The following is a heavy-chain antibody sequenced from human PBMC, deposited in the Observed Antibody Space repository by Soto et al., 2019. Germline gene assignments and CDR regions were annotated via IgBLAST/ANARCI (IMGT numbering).Heavy chain of an antibody. CDR1: GYSFTDYH. CDR2: INPKSGGT. D-gene: IGHD2-2*01. J-gene: IGHJ5*02. V-gene: IGHV1-2*04. Sequence: ASVKVSCKASGYSFTDYHIHWVRQAPGQGLEWLGRINPKSGGTSTAQKFQGWVTMTTDTSTSTAYMDLRSLTSDDTAVYYCARVIPGVEAWFDPWGQGTLVTVSS. CDR3: ARVIPGVEAWFDP.